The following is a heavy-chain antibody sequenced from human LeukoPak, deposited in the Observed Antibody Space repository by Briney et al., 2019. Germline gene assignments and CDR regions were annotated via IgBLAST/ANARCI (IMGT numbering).Heavy chain of an antibody. Sequence: ASVKVSCKASGYTFTSYGISWVRQAPGQGLEWMGWLSAYNGNTNYAQKLQGRVTMTTDTSTSTAYMELRSLRSDDTAVYYCARDFQGYCSSTSCYWAPYYYYYGMDVWGQGTTVTVSS. CDR1: GYTFTSYG. V-gene: IGHV1-18*01. CDR3: ARDFQGYCSSTSCYWAPYYYYYGMDV. D-gene: IGHD2-2*01. CDR2: LSAYNGNT. J-gene: IGHJ6*02.